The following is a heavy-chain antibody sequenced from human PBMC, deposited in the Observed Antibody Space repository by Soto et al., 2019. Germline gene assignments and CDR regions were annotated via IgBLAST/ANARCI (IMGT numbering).Heavy chain of an antibody. V-gene: IGHV3-66*01. CDR1: GFTVSSNY. CDR3: ARYCSSTSCKYYFDY. CDR2: IYSGGST. Sequence: GESLKISCAASGFTVSSNYMSWVRQAPGKGLEWVSVIYSGGSTYYADSVKGRFTISRDNSKNTLYLQMNSLRAEDTAVYYCARYCSSTSCKYYFDYWGQGTLVTVSS. J-gene: IGHJ4*02. D-gene: IGHD2-2*01.